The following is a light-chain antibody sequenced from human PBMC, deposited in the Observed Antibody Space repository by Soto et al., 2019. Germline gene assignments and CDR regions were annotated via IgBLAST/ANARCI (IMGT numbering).Light chain of an antibody. CDR3: QQVYSFPHT. Sequence: DIQMTQSPSSLSASVGDGVTLTCRASHSISNYLNWYQQKPGKVPEVLIYGASSLQGGVPSRFTGSGYGTDFTLTISSLQPEDSASYYRQQVYSFPHTFGQGTKVEV. J-gene: IGKJ2*01. CDR2: GAS. V-gene: IGKV1-39*01. CDR1: HSISNY.